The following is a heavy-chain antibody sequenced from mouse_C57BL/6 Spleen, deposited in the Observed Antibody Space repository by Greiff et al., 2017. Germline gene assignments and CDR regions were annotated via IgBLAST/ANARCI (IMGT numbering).Heavy chain of an antibody. Sequence: QVQLQQSGAELMKPGASVKLSCKATGYTFTGYWIAWVKQRPGQGLEWIGEILPGSGSTNYNEKFKRTATFTADTSSNTAYMQLSSLTTEDSAIYYCARRGTAVVAGDYWGQGTSLTVSS. D-gene: IGHD1-1*01. J-gene: IGHJ2*02. CDR3: ARRGTAVVAGDY. V-gene: IGHV1-9*01. CDR2: ILPGSGST. CDR1: GYTFTGYW.